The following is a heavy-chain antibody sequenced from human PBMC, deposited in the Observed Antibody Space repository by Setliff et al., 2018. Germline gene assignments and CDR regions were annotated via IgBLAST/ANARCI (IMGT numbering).Heavy chain of an antibody. J-gene: IGHJ6*03. V-gene: IGHV3-30*01. CDR2: ITYDGSTK. CDR1: GFTFTSYA. CDR3: ARDGASFFWSSGLRGGDYMDV. Sequence: GGSLRLSCAASGFTFTSYAMHWVRQAPGKGLEWVAVITYDGSTKYHADSVKGRFTISRDNSKNTLYLQMNSLRAEDTAIYYCARDGASFFWSSGLRGGDYMDVWGKGTTVTV. D-gene: IGHD3-3*01.